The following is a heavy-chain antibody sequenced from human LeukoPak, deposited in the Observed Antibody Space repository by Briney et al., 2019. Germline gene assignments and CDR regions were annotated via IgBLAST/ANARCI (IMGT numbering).Heavy chain of an antibody. V-gene: IGHV1-2*06. Sequence: ASVTVSYRASGYTFTDYYMHWVRQAPGQGLEWMGRINPNSGGTNHAQKFQGRVTMTRDTSISTAYMELSRLRSDDTAVYYCARDWVDTAMPYYYYGMDVWGQGTTVTVSS. CDR2: INPNSGGT. CDR1: GYTFTDYY. J-gene: IGHJ6*02. D-gene: IGHD5-18*01. CDR3: ARDWVDTAMPYYYYGMDV.